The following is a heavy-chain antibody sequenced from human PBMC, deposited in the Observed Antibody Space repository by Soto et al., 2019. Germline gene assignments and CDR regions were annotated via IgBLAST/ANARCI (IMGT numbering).Heavy chain of an antibody. J-gene: IGHJ6*02. D-gene: IGHD3-3*01. CDR1: GGSISSYY. V-gene: IGHV4-59*01. CDR2: IYYSGST. CDR3: ARGGRYYDFWSGFPLGV. Sequence: PSETLSLTCTVSGGSISSYYWSWIRQPPGKGLEWIGYIYYSGSTNYNPSLKSRVTISVDTSKNQFSLKLSSVTAADTAVYYCARGGRYYDFWSGFPLGVWGQGTTVTVSS.